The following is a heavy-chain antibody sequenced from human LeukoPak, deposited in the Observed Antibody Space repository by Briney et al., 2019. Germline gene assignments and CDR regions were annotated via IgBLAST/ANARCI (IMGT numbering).Heavy chain of an antibody. Sequence: GGSLRLSCAASGFTFSSYWMSWVRQAPGKGLEWVSSITSSSSYIYYADSVKGRFTISRDNAKNSLYLQMNSLRAEDTAVYYCARDPYSGRYGDDYYYYMDVWGKGTTVTISS. CDR1: GFTFSSYW. D-gene: IGHD1-26*01. CDR2: ITSSSSYI. V-gene: IGHV3-21*01. J-gene: IGHJ6*03. CDR3: ARDPYSGRYGDDYYYYMDV.